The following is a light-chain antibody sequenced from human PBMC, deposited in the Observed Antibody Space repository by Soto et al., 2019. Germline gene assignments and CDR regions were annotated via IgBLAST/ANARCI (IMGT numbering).Light chain of an antibody. CDR2: DVS. CDR3: SSYTSSSTVI. J-gene: IGLJ7*01. V-gene: IGLV2-14*03. CDR1: SSDVGGYNY. Sequence: QSALTQPASVSGSPGQSITISCTGTSSDVGGYNYVSWYQQHPGKVPKLMLYDVSNRPSGVSNRFSGSKSGNTASLTISGLQAEDEADYYCSSYTSSSTVIFGGGTQLTVL.